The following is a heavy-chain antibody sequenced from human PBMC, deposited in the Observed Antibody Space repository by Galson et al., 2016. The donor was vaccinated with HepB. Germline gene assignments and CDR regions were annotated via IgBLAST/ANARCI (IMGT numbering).Heavy chain of an antibody. V-gene: IGHV1-69*06. CDR2: IIPIFGTA. J-gene: IGHJ3*02. Sequence: SVKVSCKASGGTFSNYGVSWVRQAPGQGLEWMGGIIPIFGTANYAQKFQGRVTITADKSTKTAYMELSSLKSEDTAVYYCAGSTRITMIIVPNPDGFDIWGQGTMVTVSS. CDR3: AGSTRITMIIVPNPDGFDI. CDR1: GGTFSNYG. D-gene: IGHD3-22*01.